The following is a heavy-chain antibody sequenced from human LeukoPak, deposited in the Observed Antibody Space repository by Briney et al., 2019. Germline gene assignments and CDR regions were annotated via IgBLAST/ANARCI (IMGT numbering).Heavy chain of an antibody. D-gene: IGHD5-24*01. J-gene: IGHJ5*02. CDR3: ARASDPWLQLT. CDR1: GFTVSNNY. V-gene: IGHV3-66*01. CDR2: IYSSGGT. Sequence: GGSLRLSCAASGFTVSNNYMSWVRQAPGKGLEWVSVIYSSGGTYYADSVKGRFTISRDNSKNTLYLQMNSLSAEDTAVYYCARASDPWLQLTWGQGTLVTVSS.